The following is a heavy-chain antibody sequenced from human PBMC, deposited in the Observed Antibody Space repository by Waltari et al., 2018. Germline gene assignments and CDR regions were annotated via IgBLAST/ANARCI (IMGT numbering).Heavy chain of an antibody. J-gene: IGHJ4*02. CDR1: GFTFSRHA. V-gene: IGHV3-30-3*01. CDR2: LSVDGSNK. CDR3: ARDGPYSSGWLFDY. D-gene: IGHD6-19*01. Sequence: QVQLVESGGGVVQPGRSLRLSCAASGFTFSRHAMHWVRQAPGKGLEWVAVLSVDGSNKYYADSVKGRFTISRDNSKNTLYLQMNSLRAEDTAVYYCARDGPYSSGWLFDYWGQGTLVTVSS.